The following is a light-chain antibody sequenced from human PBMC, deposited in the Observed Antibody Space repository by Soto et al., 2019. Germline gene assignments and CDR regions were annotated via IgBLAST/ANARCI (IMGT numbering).Light chain of an antibody. J-gene: IGLJ3*02. V-gene: IGLV2-23*02. CDR2: EVI. Sequence: QSALTQRASVSGSLGQSITISCTGTSSDVGSYNLVSWYQQHPGKAPKLMVYEVIKRPSGVSNRFSGSKSGNTASLTISGLQAEDEADYYCCSYAGSSNWVFGGGTKVTVL. CDR1: SSDVGSYNL. CDR3: CSYAGSSNWV.